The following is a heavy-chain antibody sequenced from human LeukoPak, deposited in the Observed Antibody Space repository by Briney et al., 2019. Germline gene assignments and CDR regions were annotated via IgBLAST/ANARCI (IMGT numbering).Heavy chain of an antibody. CDR2: ISQSGTT. J-gene: IGHJ5*02. CDR3: ARTIFGGSPYNCFDP. Sequence: SETLSLTCTVSGGSVSSGNYYWAWIRPPPGKGLEWIGSISQSGTTTYNPSLKGRVTMSVDTSNNQFSLRLNSVTAADTAIFYCARTIFGGSPYNCFDPWGQGTLVTVFS. V-gene: IGHV4-39*07. CDR1: GGSVSSGNYY. D-gene: IGHD3-3*01.